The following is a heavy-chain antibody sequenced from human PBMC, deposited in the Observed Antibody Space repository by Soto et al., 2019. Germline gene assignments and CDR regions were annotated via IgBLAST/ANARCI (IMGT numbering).Heavy chain of an antibody. Sequence: PSETLSLTCTVSGGSVSSGSYYWSWIRQPPGKGLEWIGYIYYRGSTNYNPSLKSRVTISVDTSKNQFSLKLSSVTAADTAVYYCARIIAARFDYWGQGTLVTVSS. CDR2: IYYRGST. D-gene: IGHD6-6*01. V-gene: IGHV4-61*01. J-gene: IGHJ4*02. CDR1: GGSVSSGSYY. CDR3: ARIIAARFDY.